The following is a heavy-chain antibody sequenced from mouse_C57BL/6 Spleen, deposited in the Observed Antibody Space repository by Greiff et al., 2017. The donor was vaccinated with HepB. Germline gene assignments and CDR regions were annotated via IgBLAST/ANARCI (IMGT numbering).Heavy chain of an antibody. CDR3: VGDHILFAY. V-gene: IGHV10-3*01. CDR2: IRSKSSNYAT. CDR1: GFTFNTYA. J-gene: IGHJ3*01. Sequence: EVMLVESGGGLVQPKGSLKLSCAASGFTFNTYAMHWVRQAPGKGLEWVARIRSKSSNYATYYADSVKDRFTISRDDSQSMLYLQMNNLKTEDTAMYFGVGDHILFAYWGQGTLVTVSA.